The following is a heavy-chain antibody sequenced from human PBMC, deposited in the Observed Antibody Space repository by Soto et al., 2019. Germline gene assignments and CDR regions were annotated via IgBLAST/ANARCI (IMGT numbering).Heavy chain of an antibody. D-gene: IGHD3-3*01. CDR1: GFTFSSYG. CDR3: AKEDKLRFLEWYPTIDY. CDR2: ISYDGSNK. Sequence: GGSLRLSCAASGFTFSSYGMHWVRQAPGKGLEWVAVISYDGSNKYYADSVKGRFTISRDNSKNTLYLQMNSLRAEDTAVYYCAKEDKLRFLEWYPTIDYWGQGTLVTVSS. J-gene: IGHJ4*02. V-gene: IGHV3-30*18.